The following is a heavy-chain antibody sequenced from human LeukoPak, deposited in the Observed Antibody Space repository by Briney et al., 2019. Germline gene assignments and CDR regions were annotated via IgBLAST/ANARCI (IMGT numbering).Heavy chain of an antibody. V-gene: IGHV4-39*01. CDR1: GGSISSSSYF. CDR2: IFYSGST. Sequence: SGTLSLTCTVSGGSISSSSYFWGWIRQPPGKGLEWIGSIFYSGSTYYNPSLNSRVTISIDTSKNQFSLRLSSVTVADTAVYYCARQMNTVTADYWGQGTLVTVSS. J-gene: IGHJ4*02. D-gene: IGHD4-17*01. CDR3: ARQMNTVTADY.